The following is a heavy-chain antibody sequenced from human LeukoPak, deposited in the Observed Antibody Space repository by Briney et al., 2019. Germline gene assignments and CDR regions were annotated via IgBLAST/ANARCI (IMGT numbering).Heavy chain of an antibody. CDR3: ARDKSSAAGLFDY. V-gene: IGHV3-21*01. CDR2: ISSSSSYI. J-gene: IGHJ4*02. Sequence: PGGSLRLSCAASGFTFSSYGMHWVRQAPGKGLEWVSSISSSSSYIYYADSVKGRFTISRDNAKNSLYLQMNSLRAEDTAVYYCARDKSSAAGLFDYWGQGTLVTVSS. CDR1: GFTFSSYG. D-gene: IGHD6-13*01.